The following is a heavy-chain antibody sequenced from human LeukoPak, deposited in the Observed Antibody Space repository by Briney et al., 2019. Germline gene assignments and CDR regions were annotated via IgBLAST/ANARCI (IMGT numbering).Heavy chain of an antibody. CDR1: GFTFSRYS. Sequence: GGSLRLSCAASGFTFSRYSMNWVRQAPGKGLEWVAVISYDGSNKYYADSVKGRFTISRDNSKNTLYLQMNSLRAEDTAVYYCANEVRSYYKNFDYWGRGTLVTVSS. CDR2: ISYDGSNK. CDR3: ANEVRSYYKNFDY. V-gene: IGHV3-30*18. D-gene: IGHD1-26*01. J-gene: IGHJ4*02.